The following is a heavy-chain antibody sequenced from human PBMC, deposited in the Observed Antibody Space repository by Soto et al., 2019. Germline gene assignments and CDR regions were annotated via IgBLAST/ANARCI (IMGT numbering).Heavy chain of an antibody. V-gene: IGHV4-34*01. CDR2: INHSGST. CDR1: GGSFSGYY. D-gene: IGHD3-3*01. Sequence: SETLSLTCAVYGGSFSGYYWSWIRQSPGKGLEWIGEINHSGSTNYNPSLKSRVTMSVDTSKNQFSLKLSSVTAADTAVYYCARGNYDPEDYYYYGMDVWGQGTTVTVSS. J-gene: IGHJ6*02. CDR3: ARGNYDPEDYYYYGMDV.